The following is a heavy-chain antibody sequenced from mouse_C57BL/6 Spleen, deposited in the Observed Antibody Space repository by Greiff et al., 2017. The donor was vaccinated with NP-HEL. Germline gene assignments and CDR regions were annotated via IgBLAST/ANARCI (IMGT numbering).Heavy chain of an antibody. CDR2: INPGSGGT. Sequence: QVQLKESGAELVRPGTSVKVSCKASGYAFTNYLIEWVKQRPGQGLEWIGVINPGSGGTNYNEKFKGKATLTADKSSSTAYMQLSSLTSEDSAVYFCARWGYYDYDDYWGQGTTLTVSS. CDR1: GYAFTNYL. D-gene: IGHD2-4*01. CDR3: ARWGYYDYDDY. J-gene: IGHJ2*01. V-gene: IGHV1-54*01.